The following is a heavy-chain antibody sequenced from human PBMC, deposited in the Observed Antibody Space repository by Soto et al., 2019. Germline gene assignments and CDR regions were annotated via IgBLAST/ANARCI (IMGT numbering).Heavy chain of an antibody. J-gene: IGHJ4*02. D-gene: IGHD2-15*01. V-gene: IGHV3-15*01. CDR3: TTTHHPYCSCGRCYSGVY. CDR1: GFTFSNAW. Sequence: EVQLVESGGGLGKPGGSLRLSCAASGFTFSNAWMSWVRHAPGKGLEWVGRIKSKTDGGTTDYAAPVKGRFTSSRDDSKNTLYLQMNSLKTEDTAVYYGTTTHHPYCSCGRCYSGVYWGQGTLVTVSS. CDR2: IKSKTDGGTT.